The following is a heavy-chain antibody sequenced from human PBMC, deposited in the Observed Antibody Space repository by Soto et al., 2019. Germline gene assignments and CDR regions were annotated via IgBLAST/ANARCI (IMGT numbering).Heavy chain of an antibody. V-gene: IGHV4-31*03. CDR3: ARDLRFRGFYGMDV. Sequence: QVQLQESGPGLVKPSQPLSLTFPVSGGSFRRGGHYWRWSRQHTGKGLEWMGYIYYRGSTYYNPSLKSRVTISVDTSKNQFSLKLSSVTAADTAVYYCARDLRFRGFYGMDVWGQGTTVTVSS. CDR1: GGSFRRGGHY. D-gene: IGHD3-10*01. J-gene: IGHJ6*02. CDR2: IYYRGST.